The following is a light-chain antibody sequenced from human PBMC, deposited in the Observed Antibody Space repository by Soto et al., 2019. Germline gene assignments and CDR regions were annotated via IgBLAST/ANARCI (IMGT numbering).Light chain of an antibody. V-gene: IGKV3-11*01. Sequence: EIVLTQSPATLSLSPGERATLSCRASQSVKTFLVWYQQRPGQPPRLLIHDASHRAAGTPARFSGSGFGTDFTLTISSLEPEDAAVYYCQQRSNWPPITFGQGTRLEIK. CDR2: DAS. CDR1: QSVKTF. CDR3: QQRSNWPPIT. J-gene: IGKJ5*01.